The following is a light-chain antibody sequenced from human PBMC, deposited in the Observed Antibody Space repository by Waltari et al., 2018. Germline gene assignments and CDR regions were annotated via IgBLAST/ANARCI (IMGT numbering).Light chain of an antibody. V-gene: IGLV2-23*01. Sequence: QSALTQPVSVSGSPGQSITISCTGTSSDVGSYNLVSWYQQHPGKAPNLMIYEGSKRPSGVSNRFSGSKSGNTASLTISGLQAEDEADYYCCSYAGSSTDVVFGGGTKLTVL. J-gene: IGLJ2*01. CDR3: CSYAGSSTDVV. CDR2: EGS. CDR1: SSDVGSYNL.